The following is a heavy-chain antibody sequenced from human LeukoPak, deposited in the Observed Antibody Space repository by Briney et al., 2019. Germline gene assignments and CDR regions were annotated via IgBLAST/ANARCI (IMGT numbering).Heavy chain of an antibody. D-gene: IGHD1-1*01. CDR1: GGSISGSGYY. Sequence: SETLSLTCTVSGGSISGSGYYSGWIRQPPGKGLEWIGIIYYTGSTYYNPSPKSRVTISVDTSKNQFSLRLSSVSAADTAVYYCSRHVSTTRHVDCWGQGTLVTVSS. V-gene: IGHV4-39*01. J-gene: IGHJ4*02. CDR3: SRHVSTTRHVDC. CDR2: IYYTGST.